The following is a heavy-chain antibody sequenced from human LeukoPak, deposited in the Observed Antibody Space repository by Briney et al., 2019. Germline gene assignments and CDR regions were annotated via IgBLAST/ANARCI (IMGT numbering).Heavy chain of an antibody. Sequence: SETLSLTCTVSGGSISSSSYYWAWIRQPPGKGLEWIGCIYYSGSTYYNPSLKSRVTISVDTSKIQFSLKLSSVTAADTAVYYCARHGRPVGTDWYFDLWGRGTLVTVSS. J-gene: IGHJ2*01. V-gene: IGHV4-39*01. CDR2: IYYSGST. D-gene: IGHD1-14*01. CDR1: GGSISSSSYY. CDR3: ARHGRPVGTDWYFDL.